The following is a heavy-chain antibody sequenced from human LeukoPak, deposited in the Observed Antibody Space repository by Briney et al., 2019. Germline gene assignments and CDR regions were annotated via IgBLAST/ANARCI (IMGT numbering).Heavy chain of an antibody. Sequence: PSETLSLTCTVSGGSISSSSSYYWGWIRQPPGKGLEWIGSIYYSGSTYYNPSLKSRVTISVDASKNQFSLKLSSVTAADTAVYYCARVDYGGKIYYWGQGTLVTVSS. CDR1: GGSISSSSSYY. CDR2: IYYSGST. D-gene: IGHD4-23*01. J-gene: IGHJ4*02. CDR3: ARVDYGGKIYY. V-gene: IGHV4-39*07.